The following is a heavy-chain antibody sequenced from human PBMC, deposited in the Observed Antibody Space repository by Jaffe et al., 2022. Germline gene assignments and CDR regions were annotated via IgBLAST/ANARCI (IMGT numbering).Heavy chain of an antibody. CDR1: GFTFSSYA. J-gene: IGHJ4*02. CDR2: ISGSGGST. Sequence: EVQLLESGGGLVQPGGSLRLSCAASGFTFSSYAMSWVRQAPGKGLEWVSAISGSGGSTYYADSVKGRFTISRDNSKNTLYLQMNSLRAEDTAVYYCAKTGLSYSNYGVPFFDYWGQGTLVTVSS. V-gene: IGHV3-23*01. D-gene: IGHD4-4*01. CDR3: AKTGLSYSNYGVPFFDY.